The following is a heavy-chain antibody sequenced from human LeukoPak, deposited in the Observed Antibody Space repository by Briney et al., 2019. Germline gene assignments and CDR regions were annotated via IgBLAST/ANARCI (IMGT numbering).Heavy chain of an antibody. CDR2: ISTSGST. CDR1: GGSISSGSYY. D-gene: IGHD2-2*01. V-gene: IGHV4-61*02. CDR3: ARRCSSTNCFVWYFDS. J-gene: IGHJ2*01. Sequence: SETLSLTCTVSGGSISSGSYYWSWIRQPAGKGLEWIGRISTSGSTNHNPSLKSRVTISVDTSKNQFSLKLSSVTAADTAVYYCARRCSSTNCFVWYFDSWGRGTLVTVSS.